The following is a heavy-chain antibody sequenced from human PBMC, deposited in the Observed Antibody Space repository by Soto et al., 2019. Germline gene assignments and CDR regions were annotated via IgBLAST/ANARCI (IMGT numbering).Heavy chain of an antibody. CDR2: IKSDGRNT. V-gene: IGHV3-30*02. J-gene: IGHJ4*02. CDR1: GFTFRSYG. Sequence: PGGSLRLSCAASGFTFRSYGMHWVRQSPGKGLEWVAVIKSDGRNTDYADSVKGRFTISRDSSKNTVSLEMTSLRAEDTAVYYCAKGGRQWLVTSDFNYWGQGALVTVSS. CDR3: AKGGRQWLVTSDFNY. D-gene: IGHD6-19*01.